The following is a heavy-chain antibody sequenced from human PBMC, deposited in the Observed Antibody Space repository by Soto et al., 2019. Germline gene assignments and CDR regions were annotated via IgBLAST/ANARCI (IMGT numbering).Heavy chain of an antibody. V-gene: IGHV4-39*01. CDR2: IYYSVST. CDR3: ARHDLLRYFDY. J-gene: IGHJ4*02. Sequence: QLQLQESGPGLVKPSETLSLTCTVSGGSISSSSYYWGWIRQPPGKGLEWIGSIYYSVSTYYNPSLKCRGTISGDTSQNPFSLKLSSVTAADTAVYYCARHDLLRYFDYCGQGTLVTVSS. D-gene: IGHD1-26*01. CDR1: GGSISSSSYY.